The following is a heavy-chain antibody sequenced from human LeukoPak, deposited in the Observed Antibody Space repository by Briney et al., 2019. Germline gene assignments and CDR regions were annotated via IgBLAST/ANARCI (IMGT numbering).Heavy chain of an antibody. J-gene: IGHJ3*02. Sequence: GGSLRLSCAASGFTFSSYGMHWVRQAPGKRLEWVAVIWYDGSNKYYADSVKGRFTISRDNSKNTLYLQMNSLRAEDTAVYYCAREAVVTPGAFDIWGQGTMVTVSS. D-gene: IGHD4-23*01. CDR3: AREAVVTPGAFDI. CDR1: GFTFSSYG. CDR2: IWYDGSNK. V-gene: IGHV3-33*01.